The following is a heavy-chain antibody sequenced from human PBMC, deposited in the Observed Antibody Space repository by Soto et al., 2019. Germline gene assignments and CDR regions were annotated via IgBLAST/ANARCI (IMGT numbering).Heavy chain of an antibody. CDR3: ARGGVSYYYDSSGSIGFDY. Sequence: ASVKVSCKASGYSFTTYAMHWVRQAPGQRLEWMGWINAGTGIAKYSQKFQDRVSISRDTSANTAYMELSSLRSEDTAVYYCARGGVSYYYDSSGSIGFDYWGQGTLVTVSS. CDR1: GYSFTTYA. CDR2: INAGTGIA. J-gene: IGHJ4*02. V-gene: IGHV1-3*01. D-gene: IGHD3-22*01.